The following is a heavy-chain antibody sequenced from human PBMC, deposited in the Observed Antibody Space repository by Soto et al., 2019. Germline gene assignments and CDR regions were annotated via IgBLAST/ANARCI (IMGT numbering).Heavy chain of an antibody. V-gene: IGHV4-39*01. D-gene: IGHD1-7*01. Sequence: SETLSLTCTVSGGSISSSSYYWGWIRQPPGKGLEWIGSIYYSGSTYYNPSLKSRVTISVDTSKNQFSLKLSSVTAADTAVYYCARHELELHYNWFDPWGQGTLVTVSS. CDR3: ARHELELHYNWFDP. CDR1: GGSISSSSYY. J-gene: IGHJ5*02. CDR2: IYYSGST.